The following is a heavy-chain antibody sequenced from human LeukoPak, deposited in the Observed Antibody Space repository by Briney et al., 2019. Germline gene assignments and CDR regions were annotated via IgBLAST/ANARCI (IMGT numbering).Heavy chain of an antibody. D-gene: IGHD6-19*01. V-gene: IGHV3-48*01. Sequence: TGGSLRLSCAASRVTFSSYSVNWVRQAPGRGLEWLSYISSGSTTIYYADSVKGRFTISRDNAKNSLYLQMNSLRAEDTAVYYCARYNSEWSFDYWGQGTLVTVSS. CDR3: ARYNSEWSFDY. CDR2: ISSGSTTI. CDR1: RVTFSSYS. J-gene: IGHJ4*02.